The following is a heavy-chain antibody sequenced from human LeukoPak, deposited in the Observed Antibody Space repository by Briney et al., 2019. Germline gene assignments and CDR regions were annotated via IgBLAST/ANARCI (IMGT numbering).Heavy chain of an antibody. J-gene: IGHJ4*02. CDR3: ARGDPGYCSSTSCYSNFDY. Sequence: SETLSLTCAVYGGSFSGYYWSWIRQPPGKGLEWIGEINHSGSTNYNPSPKSRVTISVDTSKNQFSLKLSSVTAADTAVYYCARGDPGYCSSTSCYSNFDYWGQGTLVTVSS. CDR2: INHSGST. CDR1: GGSFSGYY. V-gene: IGHV4-34*01. D-gene: IGHD2-2*01.